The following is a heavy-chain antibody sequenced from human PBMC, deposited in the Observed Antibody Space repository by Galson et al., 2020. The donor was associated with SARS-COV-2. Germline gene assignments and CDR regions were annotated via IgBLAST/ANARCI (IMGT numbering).Heavy chain of an antibody. V-gene: IGHV4-34*01. J-gene: IGHJ4*02. CDR3: ARGTRTVNMVLLVIGQIYYYDC. D-gene: IGHD2-8*02. CDR1: GGYFSGSY. CDR2: IDHSRST. Sequence: SQTLSLTCAVYGGYFSGSYWTWIRPTPGKRLERVAEIDHSRSTNYNQTPKGPVAISADRSKNQLSLKLRTVTAADTAVYYCARGTRTVNMVLLVIGQIYYYDCWSQGTLVTVSS.